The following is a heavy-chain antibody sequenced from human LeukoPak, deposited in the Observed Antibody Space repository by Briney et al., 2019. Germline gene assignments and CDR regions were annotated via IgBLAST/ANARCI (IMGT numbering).Heavy chain of an antibody. Sequence: GESLKISCKGSGCSFTSYLIGWVRQMPGKGLEWMGIIYPGDSDTKYSPSFQGQVTISADKSITTTYLQWSSLKASDTAIYYCARRSSIATRLFDFWGQGTLVTVSS. D-gene: IGHD6-6*01. CDR1: GCSFTSYL. CDR3: ARRSSIATRLFDF. V-gene: IGHV5-51*01. J-gene: IGHJ4*02. CDR2: IYPGDSDT.